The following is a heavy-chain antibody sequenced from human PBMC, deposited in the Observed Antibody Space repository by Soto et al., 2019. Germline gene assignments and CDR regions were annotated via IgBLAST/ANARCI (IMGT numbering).Heavy chain of an antibody. J-gene: IGHJ4*02. CDR3: TNRKNSSGWFSPFDY. CDR2: INPSGGST. CDR1: GYPFTSYY. Sequence: ASVKVSCKASGYPFTSYYMHWVRQDPGQGLEWMGIINPSGGSTSYAQKFQGRVTMTRDTSTSTVYMELSSLRSEDTAVYYCTNRKNSSGWFSPFDYWGQGTLVTVSS. D-gene: IGHD6-19*01. V-gene: IGHV1-46*01.